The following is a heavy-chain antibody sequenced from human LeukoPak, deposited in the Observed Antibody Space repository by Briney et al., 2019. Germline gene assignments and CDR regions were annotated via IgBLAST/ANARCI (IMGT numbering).Heavy chain of an antibody. CDR3: ARTWGSSSVWFDP. CDR1: GYTFTSYG. CDR2: ISAYIGNT. J-gene: IGHJ5*02. D-gene: IGHD6-6*01. Sequence: SVKVSCKASGYTFTSYGISWVRQAPGQALEWMGWISAYIGNTKYAEKGQGRVTMNPDRSTSRPYMELRSVRSDDTDVYYCARTWGSSSVWFDPWGKGTLVTVSS. V-gene: IGHV1-18*01.